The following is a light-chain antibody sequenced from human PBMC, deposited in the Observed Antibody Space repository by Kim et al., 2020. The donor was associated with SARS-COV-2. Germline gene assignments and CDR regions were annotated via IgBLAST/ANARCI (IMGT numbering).Light chain of an antibody. CDR3: MQGTHWPLT. CDR2: KVS. Sequence: PASISCRSSLSLEYSDGNTYLNWFLQRPGQSPRRLFYKVSNRASGVPDRFSASGSGTDFTLKISRVEAEDVGVYYCMQGTHWPLTFGGGTKVDIK. CDR1: LSLEYSDGNTY. V-gene: IGKV2-30*01. J-gene: IGKJ4*01.